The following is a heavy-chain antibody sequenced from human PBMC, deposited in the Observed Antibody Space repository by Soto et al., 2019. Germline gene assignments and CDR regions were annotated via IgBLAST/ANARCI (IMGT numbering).Heavy chain of an antibody. Sequence: ASVKVSCKASGYTFTGYYMHWVRQAPGQGLEWMGWINPNSGGTNYAQKFQGRVAMTRDTSISTAYMELSRLRSDDTAVYYCAKATATTGGAFDICGQGTMVTVSS. CDR2: INPNSGGT. CDR3: AKATATTGGAFDI. V-gene: IGHV1-2*02. CDR1: GYTFTGYY. J-gene: IGHJ3*02. D-gene: IGHD1-7*01.